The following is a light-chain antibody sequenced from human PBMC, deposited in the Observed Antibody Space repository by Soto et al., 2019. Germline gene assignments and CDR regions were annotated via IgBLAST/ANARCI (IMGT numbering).Light chain of an antibody. Sequence: VVMSHSPATLSVSPGEDVTLSFMSSQSVPSRIAWYQQKPGQAPSLLIYGASTRATCVPDRFSGTGSGTEFTLTISSLKSEDYAVYYCQQYKSWPPITFGQGTRLEIK. V-gene: IGKV3-15*01. CDR3: QQYKSWPPIT. CDR2: GAS. CDR1: QSVPSR. J-gene: IGKJ5*01.